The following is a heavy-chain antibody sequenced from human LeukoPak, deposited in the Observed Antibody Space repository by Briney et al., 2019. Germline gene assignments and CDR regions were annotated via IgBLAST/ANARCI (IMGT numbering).Heavy chain of an antibody. CDR1: GGSFSGYY. Sequence: KASETLSLTCAVYGGSFSGYYSSWIRQPPGKGLEWIGGIVHSGNTKYNPSLKSRVTISVDTSKNQFSLNLTSVTAADTAVYYCARFGSSTWYKGAFDIWGQGTMVTVAS. D-gene: IGHD6-13*01. V-gene: IGHV4-34*12. CDR2: IVHSGNT. CDR3: ARFGSSTWYKGAFDI. J-gene: IGHJ3*02.